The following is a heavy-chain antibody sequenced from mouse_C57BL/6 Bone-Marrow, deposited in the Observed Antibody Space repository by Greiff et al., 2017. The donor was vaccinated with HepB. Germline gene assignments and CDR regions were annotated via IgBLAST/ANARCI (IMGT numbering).Heavy chain of an antibody. CDR2: IYPRSGNT. Sequence: QVQLKESGAELARPGASVKLSCKASGYTFTSYGISWVKQSTGQGLEWIGEIYPRSGNTYYNEKFKGKATLTADKSSSTAYMELRSLTSEDSAVYFCARVGLITTVVPFAYWGQGTLVTVSA. CDR3: ARVGLITTVVPFAY. D-gene: IGHD1-1*01. V-gene: IGHV1-81*01. J-gene: IGHJ3*01. CDR1: GYTFTSYG.